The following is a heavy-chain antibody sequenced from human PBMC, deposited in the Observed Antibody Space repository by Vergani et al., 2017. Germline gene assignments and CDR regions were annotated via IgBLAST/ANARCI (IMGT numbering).Heavy chain of an antibody. J-gene: IGHJ4*02. CDR2: IQKDGIDK. Sequence: QVQLVESGGGVVQPGESLRLSCAASGFPFSTYGMHWVRQAPGKGLEWVAFIQKDGIDKFYADSVRGRFTISRDNSKNTLYLQMNSLRAEDTAVYYCAKLPSGRIVGPLYYFDSWGQGTLVTVSS. D-gene: IGHD1-26*01. CDR1: GFPFSTYG. CDR3: AKLPSGRIVGPLYYFDS. V-gene: IGHV3-30*02.